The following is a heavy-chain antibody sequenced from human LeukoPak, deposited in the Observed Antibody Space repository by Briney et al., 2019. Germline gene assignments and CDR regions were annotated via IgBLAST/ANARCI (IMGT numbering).Heavy chain of an antibody. CDR3: ARDLAARRKPNYFDY. Sequence: VASVKVSCKASGYTFTGYYMHWVRQAPGQGLEWMGWLNPNSGGTNYAQKFQGRVTMTRDTSISTAYMELSRLRSDDTAVYYCARDLAARRKPNYFDYWGQGTLVTVSS. J-gene: IGHJ4*02. D-gene: IGHD6-6*01. CDR1: GYTFTGYY. CDR2: LNPNSGGT. V-gene: IGHV1-2*02.